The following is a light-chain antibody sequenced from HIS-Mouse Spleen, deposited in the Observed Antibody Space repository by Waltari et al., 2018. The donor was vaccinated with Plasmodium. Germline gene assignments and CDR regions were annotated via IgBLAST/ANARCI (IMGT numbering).Light chain of an antibody. CDR2: KDS. CDR3: QSADSSGTPNWV. V-gene: IGLV3-25*03. Sequence: SYELTQPPSVSVSPGQTARITCSGAALPKQYAYWYQQKPGQAPVLVLYKDSERPSGIPERFSGSSSGTTVTLTISGVQAEDEADYYCQSADSSGTPNWVFGGGTKLTVL. CDR1: ALPKQY. J-gene: IGLJ3*02.